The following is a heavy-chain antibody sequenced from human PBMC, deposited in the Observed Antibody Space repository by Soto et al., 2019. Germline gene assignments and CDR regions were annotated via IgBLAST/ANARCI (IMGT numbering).Heavy chain of an antibody. CDR3: GRDPNGDYVGAFEM. D-gene: IGHD4-17*01. CDR1: EFTFSDYA. V-gene: IGHV3-23*01. J-gene: IGHJ3*02. CDR2: ITANGDYA. Sequence: EVQQLESGGGLVQPGGSLRLSCAAAEFTFSDYAMTWVRLAPGRGLEWVSSITANGDYAQYRDSVKGRFSVSRDNSRSTLFLQMESLRDDDTAIYFCGRDPNGDYVGAFEMWGRATMVTVSS.